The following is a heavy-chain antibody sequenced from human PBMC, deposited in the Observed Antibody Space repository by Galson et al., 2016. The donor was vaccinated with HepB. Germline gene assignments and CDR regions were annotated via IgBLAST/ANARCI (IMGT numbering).Heavy chain of an antibody. Sequence: SLRLSCAASGFTLSSYWMHWVRQAPGKGLEWVAVVRYNGNNKYYAESLRGRFTISRDNSKNTLSLEIVGLRPEDTAVYYCARDPPPSTGGDFAYWGQGTVITVSS. CDR1: GFTLSSYW. J-gene: IGHJ4*02. CDR3: ARDPPPSTGGDFAY. D-gene: IGHD2-8*02. CDR2: VRYNGNNK. V-gene: IGHV3-30*03.